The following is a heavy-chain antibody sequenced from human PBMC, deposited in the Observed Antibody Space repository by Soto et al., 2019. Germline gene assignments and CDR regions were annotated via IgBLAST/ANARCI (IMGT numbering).Heavy chain of an antibody. V-gene: IGHV3-33*01. D-gene: IGHD2-8*01. CDR2: ILSDGSVE. CDR1: GFSFSSYG. CDR3: ARDSFSNMVPPFDY. J-gene: IGHJ4*02. Sequence: QVQLVESGGGVVQPGRSLRLSCAASGFSFSSYGIHWVRQTPAKGLEWVAVILSDGSVEHYADSVKGRFTISRDNSKNTLYLQMNTLRVEDMAVYYCARDSFSNMVPPFDYWGQGTRVTVSS.